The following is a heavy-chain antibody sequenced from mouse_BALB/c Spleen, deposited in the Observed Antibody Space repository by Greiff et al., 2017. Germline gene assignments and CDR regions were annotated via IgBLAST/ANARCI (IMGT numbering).Heavy chain of an antibody. CDR3: TRTGTVGTMDY. CDR1: GFTFSSYT. V-gene: IGHV5-6-4*01. D-gene: IGHD1-1*01. CDR2: ISSGGSYT. J-gene: IGHJ4*01. Sequence: DVKLVESGGGLVKPGGSLKLSCAASGFTFSSYTMSWVRQTPEKRLEWVATISSGGSYTYYPDSVKGRFTISRDNAKNTLYLQMSSLKSEDTAMYYCTRTGTVGTMDYWGQGTSVTVSS.